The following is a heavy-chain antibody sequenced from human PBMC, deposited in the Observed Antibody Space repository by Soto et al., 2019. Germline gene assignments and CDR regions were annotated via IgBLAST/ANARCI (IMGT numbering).Heavy chain of an antibody. V-gene: IGHV3-74*01. D-gene: IGHD6-13*01. CDR3: ARDLAAAEVRGCLDY. CDR2: INSDGSST. Sequence: GGSLRLSCAASGFTFSSYWMHWVRQAPGKGLVWVSRINSDGSSTSYADSVKGRFTISRDNAKNTLYLQMNSLRAEDTAVYYCARDLAAAEVRGCLDYWGQGTLVTVSS. CDR1: GFTFSSYW. J-gene: IGHJ4*02.